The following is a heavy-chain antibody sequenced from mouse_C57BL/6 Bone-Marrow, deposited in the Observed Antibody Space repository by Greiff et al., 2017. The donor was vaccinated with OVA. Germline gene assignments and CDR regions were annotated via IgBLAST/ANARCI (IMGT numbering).Heavy chain of an antibody. V-gene: IGHV14-3*01. J-gene: IGHJ1*03. D-gene: IGHD2-3*01. CDR2: IDPANGNT. CDR3: ARRGLLPWYFDV. Sequence: VQLQQSVAELVRPGASVKLSCTASGFNIKHTYMHWVKQRPEQGLEWIGRIDPANGNTKYAPKFQGKATITADTSSNTAYLQLSSLTSEDTAIYYCARRGLLPWYFDVWGTGTTVTVSS. CDR1: GFNIKHTY.